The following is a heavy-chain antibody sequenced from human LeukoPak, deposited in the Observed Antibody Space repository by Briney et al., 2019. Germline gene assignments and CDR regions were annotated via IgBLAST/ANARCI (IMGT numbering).Heavy chain of an antibody. Sequence: GGSLRLSCAASGFTFSSYGMHWVRQAPGKGLEWVALISYDGSNKYYSDSVKGRFTISRDNSKNTLYLQMNSLRPENTAVYYCAKGRYTGSSFFDYWGQGTLVTVSS. J-gene: IGHJ4*02. CDR1: GFTFSSYG. V-gene: IGHV3-30*18. CDR2: ISYDGSNK. CDR3: AKGRYTGSSFFDY. D-gene: IGHD3-10*01.